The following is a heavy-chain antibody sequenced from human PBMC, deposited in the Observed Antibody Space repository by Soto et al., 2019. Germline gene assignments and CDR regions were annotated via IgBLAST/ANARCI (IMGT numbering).Heavy chain of an antibody. CDR2: IWYDGSNK. V-gene: IGHV3-33*01. CDR3: ARDSSPQGYCSGCSCPPEGWFDP. Sequence: QVQLVESGGGVVQRGRSLRISCAASGFTFSSYGMHWVRQAPGKGLEWVAVIWYDGSNKYYADSVKGRFTISRDNSKNTLYLQMNSLRAEDTAVYYCARDSSPQGYCSGCSCPPEGWFDPWGQGTLVTVSS. CDR1: GFTFSSYG. D-gene: IGHD2-15*01. J-gene: IGHJ5*02.